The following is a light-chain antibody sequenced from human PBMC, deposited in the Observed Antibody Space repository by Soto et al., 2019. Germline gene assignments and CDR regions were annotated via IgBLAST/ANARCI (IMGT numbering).Light chain of an antibody. Sequence: EIVMTQSPATLSVSPGERATLSCRASQSVSSNLAWYQQKPGQAPRLLIYGASTRATGIPDRFSGSGSGTEFTLTMSSLHSEDFAVYYCQQYSNWPLTFGGGTKVEIK. J-gene: IGKJ4*01. CDR3: QQYSNWPLT. CDR2: GAS. V-gene: IGKV3-15*01. CDR1: QSVSSN.